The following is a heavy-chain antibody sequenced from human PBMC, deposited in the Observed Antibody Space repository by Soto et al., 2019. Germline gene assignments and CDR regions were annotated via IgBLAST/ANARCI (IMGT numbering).Heavy chain of an antibody. V-gene: IGHV5-51*01. D-gene: IGHD6-13*01. CDR1: GYSFTSYW. CDR3: ARRGRTAAAGKGWFDP. CDR2: IYPGDSDT. J-gene: IGHJ5*02. Sequence: LGESLKISCNGSGYSFTSYWIGWVRQMPGKGLEWMGIIYPGDSDTRYSPSFQGQVTISADKSISTAYLQWSSLKASDTAMYYCARRGRTAAAGKGWFDPWGQGNLVTVSS.